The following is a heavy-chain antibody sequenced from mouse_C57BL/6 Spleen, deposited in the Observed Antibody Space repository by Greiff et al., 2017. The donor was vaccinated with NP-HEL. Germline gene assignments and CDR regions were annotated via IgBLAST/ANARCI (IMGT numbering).Heavy chain of an antibody. CDR1: GYTFTSYW. CDR2: INPSSGYT. CDR3: ARSRDPNWYVEV. V-gene: IGHV1-7*01. J-gene: IGHJ1*03. D-gene: IGHD3-3*01. Sequence: VKLMESGAELAKPGASVKLSCKASGYTFTSYWMHWVKQRPGQGLEWIGYINPSSGYTKYNQKFKDKATLTADNASSTAYMQRSSLTYEDSAVYYCARSRDPNWYVEVWGTGTTVTVSS.